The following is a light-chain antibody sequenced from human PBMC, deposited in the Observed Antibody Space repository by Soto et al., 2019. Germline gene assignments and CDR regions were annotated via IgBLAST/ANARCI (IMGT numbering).Light chain of an antibody. J-gene: IGKJ1*01. V-gene: IGKV3-15*01. CDR3: QQYNNWPGT. Sequence: EIVMTQSPATLYVSRVERATLSCRAGQSVSSNLAWYQQKPGQAPRLLIYGASTRATGIPARFSGSGSGIEFTLTISSLQSEDFALYYRQQYNNWPGTFGQGTKVEIK. CDR1: QSVSSN. CDR2: GAS.